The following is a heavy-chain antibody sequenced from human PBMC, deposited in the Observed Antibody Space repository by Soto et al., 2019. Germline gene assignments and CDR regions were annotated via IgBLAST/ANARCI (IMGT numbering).Heavy chain of an antibody. CDR3: AREIHGVGAVLYGMDV. V-gene: IGHV1-18*04. CDR2: ISAYNGNT. J-gene: IGHJ6*02. Sequence: QVQLVQSGAEVKKPGASVKASCKASGYTFTSYGISWVRQAPGQGLEWMGWISAYNGNTNYAQKLQGRVTMTTDTSTSTAYMELRSLRSDDTAVYYCAREIHGVGAVLYGMDVWGQGTTVTVSS. CDR1: GYTFTSYG. D-gene: IGHD1-26*01.